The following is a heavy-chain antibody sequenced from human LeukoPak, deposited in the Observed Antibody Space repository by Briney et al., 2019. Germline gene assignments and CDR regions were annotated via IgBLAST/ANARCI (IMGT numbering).Heavy chain of an antibody. D-gene: IGHD1-26*01. CDR3: AKAGSIRFDY. CDR2: VSGSGGNT. Sequence: GGSLRLSCAASGFTFSSYGMHWVRQAPGKGLEWVSGVSGSGGNTYYAGSVKGRFTISRDNSKNTLDLQMNSLRADDTAVYYCAKAGSIRFDYWGQGTLVTVSS. CDR1: GFTFSSYG. V-gene: IGHV3-23*01. J-gene: IGHJ4*02.